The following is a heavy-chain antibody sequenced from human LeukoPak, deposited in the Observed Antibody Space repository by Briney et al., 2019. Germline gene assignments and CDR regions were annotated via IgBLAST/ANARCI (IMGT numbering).Heavy chain of an antibody. J-gene: IGHJ4*02. CDR1: GDSISSSSYY. CDR2: IYYSGST. V-gene: IGHV4-39*07. Sequence: SETLSLTCTVSGDSISSSSYYWGWIRQPPGKGLEWIGSIYYSGSTYYNPSLKSRVTISVDTSKNQFSLKLRSVTAADTAVYYCARDLPFHAFFDYWGQGTLVTVSS. CDR3: ARDLPFHAFFDY. D-gene: IGHD5/OR15-5a*01.